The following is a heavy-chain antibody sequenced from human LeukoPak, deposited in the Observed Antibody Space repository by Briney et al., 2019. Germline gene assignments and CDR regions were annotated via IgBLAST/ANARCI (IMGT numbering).Heavy chain of an antibody. J-gene: IGHJ4*02. CDR1: GYTFTGYY. CDR2: TNLNSGGT. D-gene: IGHD1-7*01. CDR3: ARDEGISGTTFDY. V-gene: IGHV1-2*02. Sequence: ASVKVSCKTSGYTFTGYYMHWVRQAAGHGLEWMGWTNLNSGGTNYAQNFQGRVTMTRDTSITTVYLELSRLRSDDTAVYYCARDEGISGTTFDYWGQGTLVTVSS.